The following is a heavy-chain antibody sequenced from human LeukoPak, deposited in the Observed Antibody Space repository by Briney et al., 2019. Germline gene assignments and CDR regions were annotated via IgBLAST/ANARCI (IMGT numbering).Heavy chain of an antibody. D-gene: IGHD6-13*01. J-gene: IGHJ4*02. CDR3: ASRPAGNTWYGVFDY. Sequence: SETMSLTCSVSGSSINSHYWSWNRQSPGKGLEWIGYVFNGGSTNYHPSLKSRVTMSLDTSRDQFSLRLSSVTAADTAIYYCASRPAGNTWYGVFDYWSQGTLVTVSS. CDR1: GSSINSHY. CDR2: VFNGGST. V-gene: IGHV4-59*11.